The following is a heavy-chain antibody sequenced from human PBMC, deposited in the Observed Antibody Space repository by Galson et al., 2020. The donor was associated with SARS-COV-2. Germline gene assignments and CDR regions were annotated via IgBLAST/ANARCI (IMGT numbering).Heavy chain of an antibody. D-gene: IGHD6-13*01. CDR2: ISDSGTNI. CDR1: GLTFINYE. J-gene: IGHJ3*01. Sequence: GESLKISCAASGLTFINYEMNWVRQAPGKGLEWISYISDSGTNIYYADSVKGRFTISRDNAKNSVYLQITSLRAEDTAVYYCASPYLAAASFFGAFDLWGRGTLVTVSS. CDR3: ASPYLAAASFFGAFDL. V-gene: IGHV3-48*03.